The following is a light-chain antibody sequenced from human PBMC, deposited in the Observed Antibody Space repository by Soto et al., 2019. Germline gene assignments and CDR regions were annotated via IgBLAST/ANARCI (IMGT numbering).Light chain of an antibody. J-gene: IGKJ1*01. CDR2: GAS. Sequence: DNQMTQSPSSLSASVGDRVTITCRASLGISDYVAWYQHKPGKVPKLLIFGASTLHSGVPSRFSGSGSGTDFTLTISDVEPEDFAVYYCHQRQSWPRTFGQGTKVDIK. CDR1: LGISDY. CDR3: HQRQSWPRT. V-gene: IGKV1-27*01.